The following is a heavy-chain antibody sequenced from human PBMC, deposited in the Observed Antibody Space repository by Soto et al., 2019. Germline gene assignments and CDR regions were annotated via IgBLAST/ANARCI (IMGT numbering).Heavy chain of an antibody. CDR1: GYSFTSYW. V-gene: IGHV5-10-1*01. J-gene: IGHJ5*02. CDR2: IDPSDSYT. Sequence: GESLKISCKGSGYSFTSYWISWVRQMPGKGLEWMGRIDPSDSYTNYSPSFQGHVTISADKSISTAYLQWSSLKASDTAMYYCARHQYYCDSSGSRINWFDPWGQGTLVTVSS. CDR3: ARHQYYCDSSGSRINWFDP. D-gene: IGHD3-22*01.